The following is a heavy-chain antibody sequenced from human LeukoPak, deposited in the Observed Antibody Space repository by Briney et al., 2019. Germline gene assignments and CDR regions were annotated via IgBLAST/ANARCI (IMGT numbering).Heavy chain of an antibody. CDR3: ARSLTTYYYDTSGPGDAFDI. CDR1: SYSISSGYY. CDR2: IYRSGTT. V-gene: IGHV4-38-2*02. Sequence: KPSEPLSLTCTVSSYSISSGYYWGWIRQPPGKGLEWIGSIYRSGTTYYNPSLKSRVTISVDTSNNQFSLRTSSVTAADTAVYYCARSLTTYYYDTSGPGDAFDIWGQGTMVTVSS. J-gene: IGHJ3*02. D-gene: IGHD3-22*01.